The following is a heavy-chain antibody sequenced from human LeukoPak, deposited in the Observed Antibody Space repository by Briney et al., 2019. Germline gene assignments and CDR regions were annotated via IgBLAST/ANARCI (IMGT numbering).Heavy chain of an antibody. D-gene: IGHD2-2*01. CDR2: IYYSGST. J-gene: IGHJ4*02. V-gene: IGHV4-31*03. Sequence: SETLSLTCTVSGGSISSGGYYSSWIRQHPGKGLEWIGYIYYSGSTYYNPSLKSRVTISVDTSKNQFSLKLSSVTAADTAVYYCASGYCSSTSCHGNFDYWGQGTLVTVSS. CDR1: GGSISSGGYY. CDR3: ASGYCSSTSCHGNFDY.